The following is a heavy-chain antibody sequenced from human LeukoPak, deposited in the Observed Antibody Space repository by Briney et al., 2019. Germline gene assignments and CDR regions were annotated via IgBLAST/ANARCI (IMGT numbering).Heavy chain of an antibody. Sequence: GASVKVSCKASGYSFSNYAISWVRQAPGQGLEWMGGISVYNGNTNSPQKFRGRLSMTTDTFTSTAYMELRGMTSDDTAIYYCARDLTFQDEVIRGEHWGQGTLVIVSS. J-gene: IGHJ1*01. CDR3: ARDLTFQDEVIRGEH. D-gene: IGHD1-14*01. CDR2: ISVYNGNT. V-gene: IGHV1-18*01. CDR1: GYSFSNYA.